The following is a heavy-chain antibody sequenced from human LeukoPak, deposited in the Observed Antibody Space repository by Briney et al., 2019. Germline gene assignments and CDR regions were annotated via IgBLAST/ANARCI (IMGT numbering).Heavy chain of an antibody. D-gene: IGHD6-13*01. Sequence: GESLKISCKASGYSFTNYWIGWGRQMPGKGLEWMGIVYPGDSDTKYSPSFQCQVTISADKSISTAYLQWSSLKASDTAMYYCARPSITYSSSWYGEFYFDYWGQGTLVTVSS. CDR2: VYPGDSDT. CDR3: ARPSITYSSSWYGEFYFDY. CDR1: GYSFTNYW. J-gene: IGHJ4*02. V-gene: IGHV5-51*01.